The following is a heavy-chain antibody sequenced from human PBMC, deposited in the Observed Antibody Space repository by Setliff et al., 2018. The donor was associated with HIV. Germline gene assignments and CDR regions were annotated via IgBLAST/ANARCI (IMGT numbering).Heavy chain of an antibody. J-gene: IGHJ4*02. CDR1: GGSISSGSYY. CDR3: ATGGYSYGHDY. Sequence: SETLSLTCTVSGGSISSGSYYWSWIRQPAGKGLEWIGHIYTSGSTNYNPSLKSRVTISVDTSKNQFSLKLSSVTAADTAVYYCATGGYSYGHDYWGQGTLVTVSS. D-gene: IGHD5-18*01. CDR2: IYTSGST. V-gene: IGHV4-61*09.